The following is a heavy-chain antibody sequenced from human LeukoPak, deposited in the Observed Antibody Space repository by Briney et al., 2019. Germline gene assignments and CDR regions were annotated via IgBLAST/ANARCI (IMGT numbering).Heavy chain of an antibody. J-gene: IGHJ5*02. CDR2: INPNSGGT. V-gene: IGHV1-2*02. D-gene: IGHD3-22*01. Sequence: ASVKVSCKASGYTFTGYYMHWVRQAPGQGLEWMGWINPNSGGTNYAQKFQGRVTMTRDTSISTAYMELSRLRSEDTAVYYCARVTYYDRSMSIDPWGQGTLVTVSS. CDR1: GYTFTGYY. CDR3: ARVTYYDRSMSIDP.